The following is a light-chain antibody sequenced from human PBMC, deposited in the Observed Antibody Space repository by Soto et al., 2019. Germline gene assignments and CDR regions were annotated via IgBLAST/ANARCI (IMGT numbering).Light chain of an antibody. CDR3: CSYAGTNILI. V-gene: IGLV2-11*01. J-gene: IGLJ2*01. CDR2: DVS. Sequence: QSALTQPRSVSGSPGQSVAISCTGTSSDVGGYNYVSWYQQHPGRAPKLLIYDVSERPSGVPDRFSGYKSGYTASLTISGLQAEDDADYYCCSYAGTNILIFGGGTKVTVL. CDR1: SSDVGGYNY.